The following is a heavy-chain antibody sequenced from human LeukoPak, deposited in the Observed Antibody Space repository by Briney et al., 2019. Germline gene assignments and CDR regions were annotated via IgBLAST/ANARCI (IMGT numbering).Heavy chain of an antibody. Sequence: GGSLRLSCAASGFTFSSYAMSWVRQAPGKGLEWVSAISGSGGSTYYADSVKGRFTISRDNSKNTLYLLMNSLRAEDTAVYYCAKQMGARQTPDAFDIWGQGTMVTVSS. V-gene: IGHV3-23*01. J-gene: IGHJ3*02. CDR2: ISGSGGST. D-gene: IGHD1-26*01. CDR1: GFTFSSYA. CDR3: AKQMGARQTPDAFDI.